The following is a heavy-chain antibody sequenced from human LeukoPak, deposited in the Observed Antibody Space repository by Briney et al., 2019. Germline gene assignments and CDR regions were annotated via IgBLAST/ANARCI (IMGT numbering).Heavy chain of an antibody. J-gene: IGHJ4*02. CDR2: MNPNSGNT. CDR1: GYTFTSYD. Sequence: VSVKVSCKASGYTFTSYDVNWFRQATGQGLEWMGWMNPNSGNTGYAQKFQGRVSLTRDTSISTAYMELSSLRSEDTAVYYCAKNTALTGEFDSWGQGTLVTVSS. V-gene: IGHV1-8*01. CDR3: AKNTALTGEFDS. D-gene: IGHD7-27*01.